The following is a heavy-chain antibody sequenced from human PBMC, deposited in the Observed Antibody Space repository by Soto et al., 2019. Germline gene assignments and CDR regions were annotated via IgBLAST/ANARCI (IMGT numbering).Heavy chain of an antibody. CDR2: IYYSGST. V-gene: IGHV4-30-4*01. CDR1: GGSISSGDYY. Sequence: SETLSLTCTVSGGSISSGDYYWSWIRQPPGKGLEWIGYIYYSGSTYYNPSLKSRVTISVDTSKNQFSLKLSSVTAADTAVYYCARARATAMAYLDYWGQGTLVTVSS. CDR3: ARARATAMAYLDY. D-gene: IGHD5-18*01. J-gene: IGHJ4*02.